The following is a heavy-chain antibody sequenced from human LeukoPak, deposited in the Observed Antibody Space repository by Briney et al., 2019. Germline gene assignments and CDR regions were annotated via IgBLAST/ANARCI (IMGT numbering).Heavy chain of an antibody. CDR3: ARGRSAYYSLDV. V-gene: IGHV1-69*04. J-gene: IGHJ6*02. CDR2: IIPIFDQV. Sequence: SVKVSCKASGGTFSSYAITWVRQAPGQGLEWMGRIIPIFDQVNSAQNFQGRVTLTADKSTSTAYMELSSLRSEDTAVYYCARGRSAYYSLDVWGQGTTITVFS. CDR1: GGTFSSYA.